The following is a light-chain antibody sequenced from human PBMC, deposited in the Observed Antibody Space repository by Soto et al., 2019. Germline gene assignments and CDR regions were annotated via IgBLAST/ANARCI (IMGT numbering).Light chain of an antibody. Sequence: EIEMTQSPATLSVSPGERATLSCRASQSVSTNVAWYQQKPGQAPRLPIYGASIRATTTPAKFRGSGSGKEFTLIISSLQSEDFAVSYCQHYNKCPPWTFGQGTKVEIK. CDR1: QSVSTN. CDR3: QHYNKCPPWT. CDR2: GAS. J-gene: IGKJ1*01. V-gene: IGKV3-15*01.